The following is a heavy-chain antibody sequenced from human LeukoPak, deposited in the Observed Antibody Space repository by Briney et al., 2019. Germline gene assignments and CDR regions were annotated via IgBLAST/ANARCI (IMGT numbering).Heavy chain of an antibody. D-gene: IGHD5-18*01. CDR2: IIPILGIA. V-gene: IGHV1-69*04. Sequence: ASVKVSCKASGGTFSSYAISWVRQAPGQGLEWMGRIIPILGIANYAQKFQGRVTITADKSTSTAYMELSSLRSEDTAVYYCATESRYSLGVFDYWGQGTLVTVSS. CDR1: GGTFSSYA. J-gene: IGHJ4*02. CDR3: ATESRYSLGVFDY.